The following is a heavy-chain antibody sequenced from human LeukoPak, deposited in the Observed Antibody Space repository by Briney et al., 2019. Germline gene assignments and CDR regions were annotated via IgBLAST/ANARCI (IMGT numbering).Heavy chain of an antibody. J-gene: IGHJ5*02. D-gene: IGHD6-6*01. CDR2: IYYSGST. V-gene: IGHV4-31*03. CDR3: ARGSEGYSSSSEGFDP. Sequence: SRTLSLTCTVSGGSISSGGYYWSWIRQHPGKGLEWIGYIYYSGSTYYNPSLKSRVTISVDTSKNQFSLKLSSVTAADTAVYYCARGSEGYSSSSEGFDPWGQGTLVTVSP. CDR1: GGSISSGGYY.